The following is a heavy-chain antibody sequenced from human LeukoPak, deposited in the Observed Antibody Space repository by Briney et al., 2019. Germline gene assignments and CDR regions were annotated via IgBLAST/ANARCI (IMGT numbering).Heavy chain of an antibody. CDR2: IYNSGST. Sequence: SETLSLTCTVSGGSISSYYWSWIRQPPGKGLEWIGYIYNSGSTNYNPSLKSRVTISVDTSKNQFSLKLSSVTAADTAVYYCAREWDGYSGVFDYWGQGTLVTVSS. J-gene: IGHJ4*02. CDR3: AREWDGYSGVFDY. V-gene: IGHV4-59*01. CDR1: GGSISSYY. D-gene: IGHD5-18*01.